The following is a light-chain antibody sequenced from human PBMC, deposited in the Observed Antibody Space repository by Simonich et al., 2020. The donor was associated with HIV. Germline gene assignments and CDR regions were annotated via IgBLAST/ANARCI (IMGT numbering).Light chain of an antibody. CDR3: QQYNDLPLLA. V-gene: IGKV3-15*01. Sequence: EIVLTQSPGTLSLSPGERATLSCRASQSVRSNLAWYQQKRGQAPRLLMYGASKRATDIPARFSGSGSGTEFTLTISSLQSEDFAVYYCQQYNDLPLLAFGGGTKVEIK. CDR1: QSVRSN. J-gene: IGKJ4*01. CDR2: GAS.